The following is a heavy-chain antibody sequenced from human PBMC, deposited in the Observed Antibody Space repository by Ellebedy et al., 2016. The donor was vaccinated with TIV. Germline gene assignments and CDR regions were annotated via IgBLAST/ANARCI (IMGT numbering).Heavy chain of an antibody. J-gene: IGHJ4*02. Sequence: GESLKISCAASGFTFSDYYMTWIRQAPGKGLDWVSYISSRGDTIYYADSLKGRFTISRDNAKNSLFLQMNNLRAEDTAVYYCARGDSSCGSDCSLDYWGQGTLVTVSS. V-gene: IGHV3-11*01. D-gene: IGHD2-21*01. CDR3: ARGDSSCGSDCSLDY. CDR1: GFTFSDYY. CDR2: ISSRGDTI.